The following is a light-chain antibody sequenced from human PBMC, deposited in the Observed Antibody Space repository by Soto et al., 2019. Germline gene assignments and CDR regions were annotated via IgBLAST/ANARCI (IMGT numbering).Light chain of an antibody. Sequence: QAVVTQPPSASGTPGQRVTISCSGSSSNIGSNTVNWYQQLPGTAPKLLIYSNNQRPSGVPDRFSGSKSGTSASLAISGLQSVDEADYYCAAWDGSLNGVVFGGGTKVTVL. CDR1: SSNIGSNT. J-gene: IGLJ2*01. V-gene: IGLV1-44*01. CDR3: AAWDGSLNGVV. CDR2: SNN.